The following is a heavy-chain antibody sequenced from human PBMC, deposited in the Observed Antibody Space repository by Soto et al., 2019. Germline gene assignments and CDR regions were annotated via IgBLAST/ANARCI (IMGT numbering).Heavy chain of an antibody. J-gene: IGHJ4*02. CDR3: ARYYDFWSGSWNAYSPYYFDY. V-gene: IGHV4-39*01. CDR2: IYYSGST. D-gene: IGHD3-3*01. Sequence: SETLSLTCTVSGGSISSSSYYWGWIRQPPGKGLEWIGSIYYSGSTYYNPSLKSRVTISVDTSKNQFSLKLSSVTAADTAVYYCARYYDFWSGSWNAYSPYYFDYWGQGTLVTVSS. CDR1: GGSISSSSYY.